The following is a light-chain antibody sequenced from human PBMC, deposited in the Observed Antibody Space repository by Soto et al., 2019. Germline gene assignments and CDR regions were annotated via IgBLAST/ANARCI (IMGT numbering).Light chain of an antibody. V-gene: IGLV1-40*01. CDR3: QSYDSSLSALYV. Sequence: QSVLTQPPSVSGAPGQRVTISCTGSSSNIGAGYEVHWYQQLPGTAPQLLIYGNNNRPSGVPDRFSGSKSGTSASLAITGVQAEDEADYYCQSYDSSLSALYVFGTGTKLTVL. J-gene: IGLJ1*01. CDR1: SSNIGAGYE. CDR2: GNN.